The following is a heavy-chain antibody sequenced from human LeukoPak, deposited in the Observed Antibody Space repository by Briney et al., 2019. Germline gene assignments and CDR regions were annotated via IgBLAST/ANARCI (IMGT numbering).Heavy chain of an antibody. D-gene: IGHD5-12*01. CDR3: ATAGSGGWLRG. V-gene: IGHV1-69*04. Sequence: ASVKVSCKASGGTFSSYAIGWVRQAPGQGLEWMGRIIPILGVANYAQKFQGRVTMTEDTSTDTAYMELSSLRSEDTAVYYCATAGSGGWLRGWGQGTLVTVSS. CDR1: GGTFSSYA. J-gene: IGHJ4*02. CDR2: IIPILGVA.